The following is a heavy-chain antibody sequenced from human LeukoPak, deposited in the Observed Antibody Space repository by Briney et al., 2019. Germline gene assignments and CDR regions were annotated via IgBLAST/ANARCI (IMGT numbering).Heavy chain of an antibody. D-gene: IGHD4-17*01. CDR3: AKRPYGDYSYFDY. J-gene: IGHJ4*02. Sequence: GGSLRLSCAASGFTFSNYAMSWVRQAPGQGLEWVSSISSSGSTYYADSVKGRFTISRDNSKNTLYLQMNSLRAEDTAVYYCAKRPYGDYSYFDYWGQGTLVTVSS. CDR2: ISSSGST. CDR1: GFTFSNYA. V-gene: IGHV3-23*01.